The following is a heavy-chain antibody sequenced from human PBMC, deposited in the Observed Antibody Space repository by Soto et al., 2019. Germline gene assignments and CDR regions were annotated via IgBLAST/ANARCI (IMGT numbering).Heavy chain of an antibody. D-gene: IGHD5-12*01. V-gene: IGHV3-33*01. CDR1: GFTFSSYG. CDR3: AREPHRNPPSYIVATRKNPSGYYYYMDV. CDR2: IWYDGSNK. J-gene: IGHJ6*03. Sequence: QVQLVESGGGVVQPGRSLRLSCAASGFTFSSYGMHWVRQAPGKGLEWVAVIWYDGSNKYYADSVKGRFTISRDNSKNTLYLQMTSLRAKDTAVYYCAREPHRNPPSYIVATRKNPSGYYYYMDVWGKGTTVTVSS.